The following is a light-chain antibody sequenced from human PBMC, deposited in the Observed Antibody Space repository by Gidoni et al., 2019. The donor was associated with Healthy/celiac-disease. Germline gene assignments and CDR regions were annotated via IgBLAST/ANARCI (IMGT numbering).Light chain of an antibody. CDR3: QQYDNLHR. J-gene: IGKJ4*01. Sequence: DIQMTQSPSSLSASVGDRVTITCQASQDISNYLNWYQQKPGKAPKLLIYDASNLETGVPSRFSGSGSGTDFTFTISSLQPEDIATYYCQQYDNLHRFGGXTKVEIK. CDR1: QDISNY. V-gene: IGKV1-33*01. CDR2: DAS.